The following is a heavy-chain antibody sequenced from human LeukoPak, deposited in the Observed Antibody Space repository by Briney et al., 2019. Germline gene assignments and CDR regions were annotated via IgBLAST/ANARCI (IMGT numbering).Heavy chain of an antibody. CDR2: ISYSGST. Sequence: SETLSLTCTVSGGSISSNTYYWGWIRQPPGKGLEWIGTISYSGSTYYNPSLKSRVTISVDTSKNQFSLKLSSVTAADTAVYYCARDGYSGNDGLWGQGTLVTVSS. D-gene: IGHD5-12*01. J-gene: IGHJ4*02. CDR3: ARDGYSGNDGL. CDR1: GGSISSNTYY. V-gene: IGHV4-39*07.